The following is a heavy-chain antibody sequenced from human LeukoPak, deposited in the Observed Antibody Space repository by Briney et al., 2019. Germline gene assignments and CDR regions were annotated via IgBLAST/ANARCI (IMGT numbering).Heavy chain of an antibody. CDR3: VRGGESSSGSYYFGLDV. D-gene: IGHD1-26*01. Sequence: GGSLRLSCAASGFTFSSYDMYWVRQATGKGLEWVAAIGTGGDTYYRGSVKGRFTISRENAQNSLYLQMRSLTAGDTAVYFCVRGGESSSGSYYFGLDVWGQGTTVTVSS. V-gene: IGHV3-13*01. CDR1: GFTFSSYD. J-gene: IGHJ6*02. CDR2: IGTGGDT.